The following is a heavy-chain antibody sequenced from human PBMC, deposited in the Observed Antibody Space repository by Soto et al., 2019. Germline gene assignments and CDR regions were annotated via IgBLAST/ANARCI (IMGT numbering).Heavy chain of an antibody. Sequence: PRGSLRLSCAASGFTFSSYAMSWVRQAPGRGLEWVAAIPYGGSNKYYADSVKGRFTISRDNSKNTLYLQMNSLRAEDTAVYYCAKVLWFGELSGVGFDPWGQGTLVTVSS. CDR1: GFTFSSYA. CDR3: AKVLWFGELSGVGFDP. V-gene: IGHV3-30*18. J-gene: IGHJ5*02. CDR2: IPYGGSNK. D-gene: IGHD3-10*01.